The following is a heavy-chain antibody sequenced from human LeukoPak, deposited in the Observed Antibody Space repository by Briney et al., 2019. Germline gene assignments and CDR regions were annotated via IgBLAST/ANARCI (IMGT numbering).Heavy chain of an antibody. CDR2: INPNSGGT. CDR1: GYTFTGYY. CDR3: ARDLVLMVYAMSNPPGY. Sequence: ASVKVSCKASGYTFTGYYMHWVRQAPGQGLEWMGWINPNSGGTNYAQKFQGRVTTTRDTSISTAYMELSRLRSDDTAVYYCARDLVLMVYAMSNPPGYWGQGTLVTVSS. D-gene: IGHD2-8*01. J-gene: IGHJ4*02. V-gene: IGHV1-2*02.